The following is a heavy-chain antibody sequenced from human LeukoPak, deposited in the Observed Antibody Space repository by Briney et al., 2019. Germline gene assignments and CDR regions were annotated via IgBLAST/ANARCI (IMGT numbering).Heavy chain of an antibody. V-gene: IGHV1-24*01. Sequence: ASVKVSCKVSGYTLTELSMHWVRQVPGKGLEWMGGFDPEDGETIYAQKFQGRVTMTEDTSTDTAYMELSSLRSEDTAVYYCATDLLMVRGVLDYWGQGTLVTVSS. CDR2: FDPEDGET. CDR1: GYTLTELS. CDR3: ATDLLMVRGVLDY. J-gene: IGHJ4*02. D-gene: IGHD3-10*01.